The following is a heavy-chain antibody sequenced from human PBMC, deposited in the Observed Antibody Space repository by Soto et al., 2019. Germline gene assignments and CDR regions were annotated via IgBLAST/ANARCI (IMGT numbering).Heavy chain of an antibody. CDR2: IRSSSSI. V-gene: IGHV3-48*02. Sequence: GGSLQIWLAVSGLKFRRETINRLRQAPGKGLEWVSYIRSSSSIDYADSVKGRFTISRDNAKNALYLQMNSRRDEDTAVYYCARDNSPYYFDYWGQGTQVTVSS. D-gene: IGHD2-21*01. CDR3: ARDNSPYYFDY. J-gene: IGHJ4*02. CDR1: GLKFRRET.